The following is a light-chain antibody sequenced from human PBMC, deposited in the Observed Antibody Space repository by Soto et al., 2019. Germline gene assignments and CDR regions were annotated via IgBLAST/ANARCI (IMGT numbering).Light chain of an antibody. J-gene: IGKJ1*01. V-gene: IGKV3-15*01. CDR3: QQYGSSPRT. CDR1: QNVGNN. Sequence: EIVLTQSPATLSVSPGERATLSCRASQNVGNNFAWYQQKPGQAPRLLIFATSTRATGVPARFSGSGSGTEFTLTISRLEPEDFAVYYCQQYGSSPRTFGQGTKVEIK. CDR2: ATS.